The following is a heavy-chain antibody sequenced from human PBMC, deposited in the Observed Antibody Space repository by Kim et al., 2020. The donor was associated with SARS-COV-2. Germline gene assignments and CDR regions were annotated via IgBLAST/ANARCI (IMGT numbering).Heavy chain of an antibody. Sequence: ADSVKSRFTISRDSPKNSLYRQMNSLRAEDTAVYYCARDSSSYGDFFNDWGQGTLVTVSS. V-gene: IGHV3-48*03. D-gene: IGHD4-17*01. J-gene: IGHJ4*02. CDR3: ARDSSSYGDFFND.